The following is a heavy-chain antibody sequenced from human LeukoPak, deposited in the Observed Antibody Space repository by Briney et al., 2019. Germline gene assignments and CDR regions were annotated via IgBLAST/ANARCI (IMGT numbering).Heavy chain of an antibody. CDR2: ISCFNGDT. D-gene: IGHD6-19*01. CDR1: GYTFNHHG. CDR3: ARDPTNTSGRYAYFDY. Sequence: ASVKVSCKASGYTFNHHGFSGVRQAPGQGREWMGWISCFNGDTHYAQKFQGRVTMTTDTSTTTAYMELRSLRSDDTALYYCARDPTNTSGRYAYFDYWGQGTLVTVSS. V-gene: IGHV1-18*01. J-gene: IGHJ4*02.